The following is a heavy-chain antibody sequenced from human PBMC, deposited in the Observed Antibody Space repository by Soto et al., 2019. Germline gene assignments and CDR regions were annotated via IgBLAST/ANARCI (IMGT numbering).Heavy chain of an antibody. CDR1: GFTFSIYW. CDR2: INNDGTTT. CDR3: ARGPSGQLGNWLDP. D-gene: IGHD6-13*01. Sequence: GGSLRLSCAASGFTFSIYWMHWVRQAPGKGLVWVSRINNDGTTTNYADSVKGRFTISRDNAKNTVFLQMNSLRAEDTAVYYCARGPSGQLGNWLDPWGQGTLVTVSS. J-gene: IGHJ5*02. V-gene: IGHV3-74*01.